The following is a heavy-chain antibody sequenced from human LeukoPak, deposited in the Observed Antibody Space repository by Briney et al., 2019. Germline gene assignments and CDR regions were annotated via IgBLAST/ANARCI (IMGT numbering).Heavy chain of an antibody. CDR1: GYNFRDHW. D-gene: IGHD6-19*01. CDR2: IKTDGSET. V-gene: IGHV3-7*03. J-gene: IGHJ4*02. Sequence: GGSLRLSCAASGYNFRDHWMDWVRQAPGKGLEWVGHIKTDGSETYYLDSLRGRFSISRDNTNNALYLQMNSLRVEDTAVYYCVKNNGWFHLAQWGQGTLVTVSS. CDR3: VKNNGWFHLAQ.